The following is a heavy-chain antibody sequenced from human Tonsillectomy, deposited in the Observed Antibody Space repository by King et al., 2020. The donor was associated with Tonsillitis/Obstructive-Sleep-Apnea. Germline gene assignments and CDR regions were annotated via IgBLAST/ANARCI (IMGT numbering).Heavy chain of an antibody. CDR1: GFTFSSYA. D-gene: IGHD3-10*01. Sequence: VQLVESGGGVVQPGRSLRLSCAASGFTFSSYAIDWVRQAPGKGLEWGAVISYDGSNKYHADSVKGRFTISRDNSKNTLYLQMNSLRAEDTAVYYCARGSGSDYYYYMDVLGKGTTVTVSS. CDR3: ARGSGSDYYYYMDV. J-gene: IGHJ6*03. V-gene: IGHV3-30*01. CDR2: ISYDGSNK.